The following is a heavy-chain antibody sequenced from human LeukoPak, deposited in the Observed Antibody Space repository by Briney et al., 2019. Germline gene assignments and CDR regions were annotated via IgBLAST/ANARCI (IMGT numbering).Heavy chain of an antibody. V-gene: IGHV4-4*07. Sequence: PSETLSLTCTVSGGSISSYYWSWIRQPAGRGLEWIGRIYTSGSTNYNPALKSRVTMSVDTSKNQFSLKLSSVTAADTAVYYCARVAQQWYYYMDVWGKRTTVTVSS. D-gene: IGHD6-19*01. CDR2: IYTSGST. CDR1: GGSISSYY. J-gene: IGHJ6*03. CDR3: ARVAQQWYYYMDV.